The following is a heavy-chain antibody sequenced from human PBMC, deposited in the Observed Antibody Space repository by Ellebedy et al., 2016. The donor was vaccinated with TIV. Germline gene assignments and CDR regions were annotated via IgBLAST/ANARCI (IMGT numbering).Heavy chain of an antibody. Sequence: GESLKISXSASGFTFSSYAMHWVRQAPGKGLEYVSAISSNGGSTYYADSVKGRFTISRDNSKNTLYLQMSSLRAEDTAVYYCVKGASFGSGWYADWDYWGQGTLVTVSS. J-gene: IGHJ4*02. CDR3: VKGASFGSGWYADWDY. CDR1: GFTFSSYA. V-gene: IGHV3-64D*06. D-gene: IGHD6-19*01. CDR2: ISSNGGST.